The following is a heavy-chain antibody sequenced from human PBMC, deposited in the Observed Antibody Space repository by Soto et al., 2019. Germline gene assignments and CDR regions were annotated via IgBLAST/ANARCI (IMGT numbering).Heavy chain of an antibody. CDR3: ARGGLGYCSGGSCYSAELSRYYYGMDV. Sequence: SETLSLTCTVSGDSITSNSYFWAWIRQPPGKGLEWIGSIYYSGSTYYNPSLKSRVTIPVDTSKNQFSLKLSSVTAADTAVYYCARGGLGYCSGGSCYSAELSRYYYGMDVWGQGTTVTVSS. D-gene: IGHD2-15*01. V-gene: IGHV4-39*07. CDR2: IYYSGST. CDR1: GDSITSNSYF. J-gene: IGHJ6*02.